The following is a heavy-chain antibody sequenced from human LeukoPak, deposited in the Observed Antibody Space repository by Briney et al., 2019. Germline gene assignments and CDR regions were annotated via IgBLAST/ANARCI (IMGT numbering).Heavy chain of an antibody. CDR3: ASDLYTVVEY. CDR2: INHSGST. J-gene: IGHJ4*02. CDR1: GGSLSGYY. D-gene: IGHD2-15*01. Sequence: KPSETLSLTCAVYGGSLSGYYWSWIRQPPGKGLEWIGEINHSGSTNYNPSLKSRVTISVDASKNQFSLKLSSVTAADTAVYYCASDLYTVVEYWGQGTLVTVSS. V-gene: IGHV4-34*01.